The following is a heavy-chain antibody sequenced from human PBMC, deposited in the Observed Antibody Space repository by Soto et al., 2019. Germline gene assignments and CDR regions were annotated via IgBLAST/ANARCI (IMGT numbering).Heavy chain of an antibody. CDR3: ARDGGGGLDV. V-gene: IGHV4-59*01. Sequence: SETLSLTCAVYGGSFSGYYWSWIRQPPGKGLEWIGYVYYNGNTNYNPSLKSRVLISVDSSNNQFSLHLMSVTAADTAVYYCARDGGGGLDVWGQGTTVTVSS. CDR2: VYYNGNT. D-gene: IGHD3-16*01. CDR1: GGSFSGYY. J-gene: IGHJ6*02.